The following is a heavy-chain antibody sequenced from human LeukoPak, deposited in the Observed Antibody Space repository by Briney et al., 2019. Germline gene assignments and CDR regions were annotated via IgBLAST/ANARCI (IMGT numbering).Heavy chain of an antibody. V-gene: IGHV1-18*01. CDR1: GYTFTSYG. Sequence: ASVKVSCKASGYTFTSYGISWVRQAPGQGLEWMGWISAYNGNTNYAQELRGRVTMTTVTSTSTAYMELRSLRSDDTAVYYCAREGGVGAGQYYFDYWGQGTLVTVSS. CDR2: ISAYNGNT. CDR3: AREGGVGAGQYYFDY. D-gene: IGHD1-26*01. J-gene: IGHJ4*02.